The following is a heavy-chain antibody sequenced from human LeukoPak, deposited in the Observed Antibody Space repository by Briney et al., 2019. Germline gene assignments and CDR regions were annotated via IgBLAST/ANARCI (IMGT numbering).Heavy chain of an antibody. CDR3: ARGVAPDYYDSSGYCC. CDR2: ISAYNGNT. Sequence: ASVKVSYKASGYTFTNYGISWVRQAPGQGLEWMGWISAYNGNTNYAQKLQGRVTMTTDTSTSTAYMELRSLRSDDTAVYYCARGVAPDYYDSSGYCCWGQGTLVTVSS. D-gene: IGHD3-22*01. J-gene: IGHJ4*02. CDR1: GYTFTNYG. V-gene: IGHV1-18*01.